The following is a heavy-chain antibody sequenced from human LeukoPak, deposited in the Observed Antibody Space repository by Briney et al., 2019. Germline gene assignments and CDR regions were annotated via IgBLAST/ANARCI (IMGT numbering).Heavy chain of an antibody. D-gene: IGHD3-3*01. CDR1: GYTFTSYY. CDR3: ARDSYYDFWSGYYGLDY. J-gene: IGHJ4*02. Sequence: VASVKVSCKASGYTFTSYYLHWVRQAPGQGLEWMGVINPSGGSTSYEKKFQGRVTMTRDMSTSTVYMELSSLRSEDTAVYFCARDSYYDFWSGYYGLDYWGQGTLVTVSS. CDR2: INPSGGST. V-gene: IGHV1-46*01.